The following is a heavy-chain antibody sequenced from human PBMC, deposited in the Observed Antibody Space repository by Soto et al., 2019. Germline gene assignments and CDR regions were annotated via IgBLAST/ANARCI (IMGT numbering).Heavy chain of an antibody. CDR2: IYNSGNT. CDR1: GGSVSSGSYF. D-gene: IGHD5-12*01. Sequence: SETLSLTCNASGGSVSSGSYFWSWIRQPPGKGLEWIGYIYNSGNTKYNPSLKSRVTISADTSKNQFSLKLSSVTAAHTAVYYCAREGRVATFDYWGQGSLVTVS. V-gene: IGHV4-61*01. J-gene: IGHJ4*02. CDR3: AREGRVATFDY.